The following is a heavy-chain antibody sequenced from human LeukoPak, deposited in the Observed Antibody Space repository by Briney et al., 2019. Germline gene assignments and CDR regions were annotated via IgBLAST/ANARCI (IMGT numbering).Heavy chain of an antibody. D-gene: IGHD3-22*01. CDR3: ARDTYYYDSSGPPGAFDI. CDR2: ISAYNGNT. Sequence: ASVKVSCKASGYTFTIYGISWVRQAPGQGLEGMGWISAYNGNTNYAQKLQGRVTMTTDTSTSTAYMELRSLRSDDTAVYYCARDTYYYDSSGPPGAFDIWGQGTMVTVSS. CDR1: GYTFTIYG. J-gene: IGHJ3*02. V-gene: IGHV1-18*01.